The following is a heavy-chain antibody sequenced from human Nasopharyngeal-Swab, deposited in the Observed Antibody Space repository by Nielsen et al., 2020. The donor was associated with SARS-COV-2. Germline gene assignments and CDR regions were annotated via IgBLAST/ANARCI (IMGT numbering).Heavy chain of an antibody. CDR3: ARGSIAVAGTTSYYYYGMDV. CDR1: GGSFSGYY. V-gene: IGHV4-34*01. CDR2: INHSGST. D-gene: IGHD6-19*01. J-gene: IGHJ6*02. Sequence: SETVSLTCAVYGGSFSGYYWSWIRQPPGKGLEWIGEINHSGSTNYNPSLKSRVTISVDTSKNQFSLKLSSVTAADTAVYYCARGSIAVAGTTSYYYYGMDVWGQGTTVTVSS.